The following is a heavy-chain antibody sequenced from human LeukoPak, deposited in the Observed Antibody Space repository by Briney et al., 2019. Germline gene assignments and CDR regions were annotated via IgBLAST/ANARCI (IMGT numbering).Heavy chain of an antibody. D-gene: IGHD6-19*01. J-gene: IGHJ4*02. V-gene: IGHV4-39*01. Sequence: PSETLSLTCAVYGGSFTDYYWGWIRQTPGKGLEWIGSIYYSGSTYYNPSLKSRVTISVDTSKNQFSLKLSSVTAADTAVYYCASPIAVAGEVDYWGQGTLVTVSS. CDR1: GGSFTDYY. CDR2: IYYSGST. CDR3: ASPIAVAGEVDY.